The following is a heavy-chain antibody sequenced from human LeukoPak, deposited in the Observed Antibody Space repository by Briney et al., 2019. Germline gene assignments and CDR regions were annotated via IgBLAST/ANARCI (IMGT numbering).Heavy chain of an antibody. J-gene: IGHJ3*02. CDR3: ARAKMFYYEGGTYYHAFDI. CDR1: GFTFSDYW. D-gene: IGHD3-22*01. V-gene: IGHV3-7*02. Sequence: GGPVRLSCAASGFTFSDYWMSWARQAPGKGLEWVANIKQDGSEKSYLDSVKGHLTISRPKVENSLYLQMNSLRAEDTAVYYCARAKMFYYEGGTYYHAFDIWGQGTIVADPS. CDR2: IKQDGSEK.